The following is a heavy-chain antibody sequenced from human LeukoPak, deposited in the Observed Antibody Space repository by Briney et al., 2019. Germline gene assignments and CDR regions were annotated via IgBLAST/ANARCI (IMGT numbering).Heavy chain of an antibody. V-gene: IGHV4-59*01. D-gene: IGHD3-10*01. J-gene: IGHJ5*02. CDR3: ARDPTGNNWFDP. Sequence: SETLSLTCTVSGGSITSSYWSWIRQPPGKGLEWIGYIYYSGSTNYNPSLKSRVTISVDTSKNQFSLKLSSVTAADTALYYCARDPTGNNWFDPWGQGTLVTVPS. CDR1: GGSITSSY. CDR2: IYYSGST.